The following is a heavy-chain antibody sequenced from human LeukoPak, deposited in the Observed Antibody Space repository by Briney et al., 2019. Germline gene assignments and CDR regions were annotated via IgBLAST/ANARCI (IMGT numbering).Heavy chain of an antibody. CDR1: GFTFRSHA. Sequence: GGSLRLSCVGSGFTFRSHAMSWVRQAPEKGLEFVSGIYENGGTTYYADSVKGRFTISRDNSKNTLYLQMNSLRAEDTAVYYCAKRVNIVGATAPFDYWGQGTLVTVSS. V-gene: IGHV3-23*01. CDR3: AKRVNIVGATAPFDY. J-gene: IGHJ4*02. CDR2: IYENGGTT. D-gene: IGHD1-26*01.